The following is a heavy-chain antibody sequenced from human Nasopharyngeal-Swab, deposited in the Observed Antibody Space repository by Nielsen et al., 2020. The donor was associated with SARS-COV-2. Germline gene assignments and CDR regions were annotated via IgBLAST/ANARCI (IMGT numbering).Heavy chain of an antibody. J-gene: IGHJ5*02. CDR2: FDPEDGET. Sequence: VRQMPGKGLEWMGGFDPEDGETIYAQKFQGRVTMTEDTSTDTAYMELSSLRSEDTAAYYCATGTVVGATGWFDPWGQGTLVTVSS. CDR3: ATGTVVGATGWFDP. V-gene: IGHV1-24*01. D-gene: IGHD1-26*01.